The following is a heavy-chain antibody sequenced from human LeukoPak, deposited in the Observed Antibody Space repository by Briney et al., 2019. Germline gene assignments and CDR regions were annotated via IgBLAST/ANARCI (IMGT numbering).Heavy chain of an antibody. CDR1: GYTFTGYY. V-gene: IGHV1-2*02. CDR2: IDPNSGGT. CDR3: ASLIVVLPAAHLDAFDI. D-gene: IGHD2-2*01. J-gene: IGHJ3*02. Sequence: GASVKVSCRASGYTFTGYYMHWVRQAPGQGLEWMGWIDPNSGGTNYAQKFQGRVTMTRDRSINTAYMELSRLRSDDTAVYYCASLIVVLPAAHLDAFDIWGQGTMVAVSS.